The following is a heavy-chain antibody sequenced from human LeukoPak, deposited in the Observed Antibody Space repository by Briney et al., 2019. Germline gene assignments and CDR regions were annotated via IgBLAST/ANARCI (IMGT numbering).Heavy chain of an antibody. CDR3: AQSEVPYYFDY. V-gene: IGHV4-61*02. CDR2: IYTSGST. J-gene: IGHJ4*02. Sequence: PSETLSLTCTVSGGSISSGSYYWSWIRQPAGKGLEWIGRIYTSGSTNYNPSLKSRVTISVDTSKNQFSLKLSSVTAADTAVYYCAQSEVPYYFDYWGQGTLVTVSS. D-gene: IGHD1-1*01. CDR1: GGSISSGSYY.